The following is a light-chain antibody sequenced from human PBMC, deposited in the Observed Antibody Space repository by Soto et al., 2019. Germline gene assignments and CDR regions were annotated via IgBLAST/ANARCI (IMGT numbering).Light chain of an antibody. CDR3: ISYTGSSTSYV. Sequence: SVLTQPASVSGSPGQSITISCSGTRSDIGSYNYVAWYQQFPGKTPKILIYGVSNRPSGVPSRFSGSKSGNTASLTISGLQAEDEADYYCISYTGSSTSYVFGSGTKVTVL. CDR1: RSDIGSYNY. CDR2: GVS. V-gene: IGLV2-14*01. J-gene: IGLJ1*01.